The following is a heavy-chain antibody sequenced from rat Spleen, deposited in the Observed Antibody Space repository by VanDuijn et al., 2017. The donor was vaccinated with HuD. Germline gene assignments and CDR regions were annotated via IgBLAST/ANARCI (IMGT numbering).Heavy chain of an antibody. CDR3: ARRDFTNYYFDS. V-gene: IGHV5S13*01. Sequence: EVQLVGSGGGLVQPGRSLKLSCVASGFIFGNYAMAGVRQAPTKGLEWIASISNGGANTYYRDSVKGRFTISRDNAKNIQYLQVDSLRSEDTATYYWARRDFTNYYFDSWGQGVMVTVSS. J-gene: IGHJ2*01. CDR1: GFIFGNYA. D-gene: IGHD1-10*01. CDR2: ISNGGANT.